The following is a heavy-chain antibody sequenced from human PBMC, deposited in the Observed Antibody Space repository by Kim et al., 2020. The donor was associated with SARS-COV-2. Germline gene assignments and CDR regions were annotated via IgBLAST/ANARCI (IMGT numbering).Heavy chain of an antibody. Sequence: SYDGSNKYYADSVKGRFTISRDNAKNTLYLQMNSLRAEDTAVYYCICGMDVWGQGTTVTVSS. CDR2: SYDGSNK. D-gene: IGHD3-3*02. CDR3: ICGMDV. V-gene: IGHV3-30*03. J-gene: IGHJ6*02.